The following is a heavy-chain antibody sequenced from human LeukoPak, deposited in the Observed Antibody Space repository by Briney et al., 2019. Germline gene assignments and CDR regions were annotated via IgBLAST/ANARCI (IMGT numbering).Heavy chain of an antibody. CDR3: ARAPRDGSSWYGQSVYYFDY. CDR2: IGTAGDT. J-gene: IGHJ4*02. V-gene: IGHV3-13*01. Sequence: GGSLRLSCAASGFTFSSYDMRWVRQATGKGLEWVSAIGTAGDTYYPGSVKGRFTISRENAKNSLYLQMNSLRAGDTAVYYCARAPRDGSSWYGQSVYYFDYWGQGTLATVSS. D-gene: IGHD6-13*01. CDR1: GFTFSSYD.